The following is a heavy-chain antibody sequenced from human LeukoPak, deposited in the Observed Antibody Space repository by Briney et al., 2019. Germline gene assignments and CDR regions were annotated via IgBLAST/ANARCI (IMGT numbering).Heavy chain of an antibody. CDR1: GFMFSSYW. D-gene: IGHD1-26*01. CDR3: ARDWSSEFDY. V-gene: IGHV3-7*01. CDR2: IKQDGSKK. J-gene: IGHJ4*02. Sequence: GGSLRLSCAASGFMFSSYWMNWVRQAPGKGLEWVANIKQDGSKKNYLGSVKGRFTISRDNAKNSLYLQMNNLRADDTAVYYCARDWSSEFDYWGQGTLVTVSS.